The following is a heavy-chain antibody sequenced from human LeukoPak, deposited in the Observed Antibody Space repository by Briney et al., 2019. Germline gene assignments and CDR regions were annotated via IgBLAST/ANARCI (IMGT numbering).Heavy chain of an antibody. Sequence: PSETPSLTCTVSGGSISSGSYYWSWIRQPAGKGLEWIGRIYTSGSTNYNPSLKSRVTISVDTSKSQFSLKVSSVTAADTAVYYCARDRFDNSSGYYYHYYYYMDVWGKGTTVTVSS. V-gene: IGHV4-61*02. D-gene: IGHD3-22*01. J-gene: IGHJ6*03. CDR1: GGSISSGSYY. CDR3: ARDRFDNSSGYYYHYYYYMDV. CDR2: IYTSGST.